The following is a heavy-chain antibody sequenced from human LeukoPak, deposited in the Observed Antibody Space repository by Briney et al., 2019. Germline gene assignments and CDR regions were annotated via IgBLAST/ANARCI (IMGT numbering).Heavy chain of an antibody. J-gene: IGHJ3*02. V-gene: IGHV3-48*01. CDR3: ARAKVGATKAAFDI. CDR2: ISSSSSTI. D-gene: IGHD1-26*01. Sequence: GGSLRLSCAASGFTFSSYSMNWVRQAPGKGLEWVSYISSSSSTIYHADSVKGRFTISRDNAKNSLYLQMNSLRAEDTAVYYCARAKVGATKAAFDIWGQGTMVTVSS. CDR1: GFTFSSYS.